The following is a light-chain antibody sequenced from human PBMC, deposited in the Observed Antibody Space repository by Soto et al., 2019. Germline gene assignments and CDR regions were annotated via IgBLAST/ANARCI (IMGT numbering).Light chain of an antibody. J-gene: IGKJ1*01. CDR2: GAS. CDR1: QSVSSN. CDR3: QQYNNWYPCT. V-gene: IGKV3-15*01. Sequence: EIVMTQSPATLSVSPGERATLSCRASQSVSSNLAWYQQKPGQAPRLLIYGASTRATGIPARFSGSGSGTEFTLTISSLQSEDVAVYYCQQYNNWYPCTSGQGTKVEIK.